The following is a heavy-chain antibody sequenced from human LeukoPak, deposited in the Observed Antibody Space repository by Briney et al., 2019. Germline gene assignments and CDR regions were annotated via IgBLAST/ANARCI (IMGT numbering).Heavy chain of an antibody. Sequence: GGSLRLSCAASGFTFSSYAMSWVRQAPGKGLEWVSAISGSGGSTYYADSVKGRFTISRDNSKNTLYLQMNSLRAEDTAVYYCAKERKGITIFGVVIHHNWFDPWGQGTLVTVSS. CDR1: GFTFSSYA. D-gene: IGHD3-3*01. V-gene: IGHV3-23*01. CDR2: ISGSGGST. CDR3: AKERKGITIFGVVIHHNWFDP. J-gene: IGHJ5*02.